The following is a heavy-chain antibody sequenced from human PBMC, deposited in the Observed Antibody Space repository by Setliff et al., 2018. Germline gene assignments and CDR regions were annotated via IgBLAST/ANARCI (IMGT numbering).Heavy chain of an antibody. CDR3: ARSPPNRGVGQGHHMDV. D-gene: IGHD1-26*01. Sequence: ASVKVSCKASGYIFNTFGISWVRRAPGQGLEWIGWISPYDGDTKYAHKLQDRVTMTIDTSTSTAYVEVRSLRSDDTALYYCARSPPNRGVGQGHHMDVWGKGTSVTVSS. CDR1: GYIFNTFG. CDR2: ISPYDGDT. J-gene: IGHJ6*03. V-gene: IGHV1-18*01.